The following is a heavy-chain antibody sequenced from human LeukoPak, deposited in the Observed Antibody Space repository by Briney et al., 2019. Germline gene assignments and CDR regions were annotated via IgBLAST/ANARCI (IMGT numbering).Heavy chain of an antibody. CDR2: IIPIFGTA. V-gene: IGHV1-69*01. Sequence: GSSVKVSCKASGGTFSSYAISWVRQAPGQGLEWMGGIIPIFGTANYAQKFQDRVTITADESTSTAYMELSSLRSEDTAVYYCARDLYSSGRNYYYYGMDVWGQGTTVTVSS. D-gene: IGHD6-19*01. CDR3: ARDLYSSGRNYYYYGMDV. CDR1: GGTFSSYA. J-gene: IGHJ6*02.